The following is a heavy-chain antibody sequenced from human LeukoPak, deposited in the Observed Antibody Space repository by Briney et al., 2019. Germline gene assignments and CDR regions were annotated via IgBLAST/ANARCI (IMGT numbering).Heavy chain of an antibody. D-gene: IGHD4-23*01. J-gene: IGHJ3*01. CDR2: IIPIFGTA. CDR3: ARDNDYVGTL. CDR1: RGTFSSYA. Sequence: GASVKVSCKASRGTFSSYAISWVRQAPGQGLEWMGGIIPIFGTANYAQKFQGRVTITADESTSTAYMELSSLRSEDTAVYYCARDNDYVGTLWGQGTMVTVSS. V-gene: IGHV1-69*13.